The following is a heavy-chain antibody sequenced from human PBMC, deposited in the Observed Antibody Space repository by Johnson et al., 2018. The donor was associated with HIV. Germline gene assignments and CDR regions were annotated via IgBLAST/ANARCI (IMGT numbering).Heavy chain of an antibody. CDR2: IKSRTNGGTT. CDR3: ASGGWLEGAFDI. J-gene: IGHJ3*02. CDR1: GFTFSNAW. D-gene: IGHD6-19*01. V-gene: IGHV3-15*01. Sequence: VQLVESGGGLVKPGGSLRLSCAASGFTFSNAWMSWVRQAPGKGLEWVGRIKSRTNGGTTDYPAPLTGSFNISRDDSKNKLYLQMTRLRAEDTAVYYCASGGWLEGAFDIWGQGTMVTVSS.